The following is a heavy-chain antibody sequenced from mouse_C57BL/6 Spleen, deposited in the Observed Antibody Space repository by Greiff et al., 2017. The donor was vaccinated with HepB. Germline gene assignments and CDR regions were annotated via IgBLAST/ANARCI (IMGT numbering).Heavy chain of an antibody. CDR1: GYAFSSSW. D-gene: IGHD1-1*01. CDR2: IYPGDGDT. CDR3: ARASYYYGSSYDYFDY. J-gene: IGHJ2*01. Sequence: SGPELVKPGASVKISCKASGYAFSSSWMNWVKQRPGKGLEWIGRIYPGDGDTNYNGKFKGKATLTADKSSSTAYMQLSSLTSEDSAVYFCARASYYYGSSYDYFDYWGQGTTLTVSS. V-gene: IGHV1-82*01.